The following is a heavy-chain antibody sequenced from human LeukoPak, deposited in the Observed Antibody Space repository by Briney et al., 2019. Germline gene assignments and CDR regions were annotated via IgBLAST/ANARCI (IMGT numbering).Heavy chain of an antibody. V-gene: IGHV4-59*08. J-gene: IGHJ4*02. D-gene: IGHD3-16*02. CDR3: ARLIGDYVWGSYRYDY. CDR1: GGSISSYY. CDR2: IYYSGST. Sequence: SETLSLTCTVSGGSISSYYWSWIRQPPGKGLELIGYIYYSGSTNYNPSLKSRVTISVDTSKNQFSLKLSSVTAADTAVYYRARLIGDYVWGSYRYDYWGQGTLVSVSS.